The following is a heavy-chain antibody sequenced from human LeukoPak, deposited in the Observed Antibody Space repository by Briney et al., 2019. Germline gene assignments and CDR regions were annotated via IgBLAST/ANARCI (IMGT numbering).Heavy chain of an antibody. CDR3: ARVNPLMAPGAFDI. Sequence: GGSLRLSCAASGFAFSATYMSWISQAPGKGLEWISYISDSSTVVYYTDSVKGRFTISRDNANNSLFLQLNSLRAEDTAVYFCARVNPLMAPGAFDIWGQGTMVAVSS. D-gene: IGHD2-8*01. V-gene: IGHV3-11*01. CDR2: ISDSSTVV. CDR1: GFAFSATY. J-gene: IGHJ3*02.